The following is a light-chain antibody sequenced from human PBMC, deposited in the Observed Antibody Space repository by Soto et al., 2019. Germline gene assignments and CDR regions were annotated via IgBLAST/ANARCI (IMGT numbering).Light chain of an antibody. J-gene: IGLJ3*02. CDR2: EGS. CDR1: SSDVGSYNL. CDR3: CSYASSSSWV. V-gene: IGLV2-23*01. Sequence: QSALTQPASVSGSPGQSITISCTETSSDVGSYNLVSWYQQHPGKAPKLIIYEGSKRPSGVSNRFSGSKSGNTASLTISGLQAEDEADYYYCSYASSSSWVFGGGTKLTVL.